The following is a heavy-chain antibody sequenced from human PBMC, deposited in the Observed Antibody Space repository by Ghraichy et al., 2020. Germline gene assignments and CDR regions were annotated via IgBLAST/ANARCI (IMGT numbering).Heavy chain of an antibody. V-gene: IGHV3-23*01. J-gene: IGHJ4*02. CDR1: GFTFSTYT. CDR3: ATSPRAAAGF. Sequence: SLRLSCAASGFTFSTYTMTWVRQAPGKGLEWVSGINNIGGSTNYADSVKGRFSISRDNSKNTLYLQMDSLRAEDTAVYYCATSPRAAAGFWGQGTLVTVSS. CDR2: INNIGGST. D-gene: IGHD6-13*01.